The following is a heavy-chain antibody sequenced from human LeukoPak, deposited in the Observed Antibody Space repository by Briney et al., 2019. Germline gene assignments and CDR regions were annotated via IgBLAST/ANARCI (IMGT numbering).Heavy chain of an antibody. D-gene: IGHD2-8*01. Sequence: SETLSLTCTVSGGSISSSSYYWGWIRQPPGKGLEWIGSIYYSGSTYYNPSLKSRVTISVDTSKNQFSLKLSSVTAADTAVYYCARVALPGVYYFDYWGQGTLVTVSS. J-gene: IGHJ4*02. CDR2: IYYSGST. CDR3: ARVALPGVYYFDY. V-gene: IGHV4-39*07. CDR1: GGSISSSSYY.